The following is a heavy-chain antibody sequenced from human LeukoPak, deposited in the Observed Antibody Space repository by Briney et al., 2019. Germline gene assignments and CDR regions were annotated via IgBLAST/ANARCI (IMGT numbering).Heavy chain of an antibody. D-gene: IGHD2-15*01. Sequence: PGGSLRLSCSASGFTLSTYAMHWVRQAPGKGLEYVSVISSNEGSTYYADSVKGRFTISRDNSKNTLYLQMSSLRAEDTAVYYCVKSGGRDIVVVAAANYFDYWGQGTLVTVSA. CDR2: ISSNEGST. CDR3: VKSGGRDIVVVAAANYFDY. CDR1: GFTLSTYA. V-gene: IGHV3-64D*09. J-gene: IGHJ4*02.